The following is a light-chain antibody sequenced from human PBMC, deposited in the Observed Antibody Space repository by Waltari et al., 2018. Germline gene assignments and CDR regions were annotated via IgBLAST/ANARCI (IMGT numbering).Light chain of an antibody. J-gene: IGLJ2*01. CDR3: SSYAGSNNFI. CDR2: EVS. Sequence: QSALTQPPPASGSPGQSATTSCTGTSSDVGGYNYVSWYQQHPGKAPELMIYEVSERPSGVPDRFSGSKSGNTASLTVSGLQAEDEADYYCSSYAGSNNFIFGGGTKLTVL. V-gene: IGLV2-8*01. CDR1: SSDVGGYNY.